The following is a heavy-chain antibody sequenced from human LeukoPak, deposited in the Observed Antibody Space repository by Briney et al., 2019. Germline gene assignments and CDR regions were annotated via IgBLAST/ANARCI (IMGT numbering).Heavy chain of an antibody. CDR2: ISSSSRYI. D-gene: IGHD6-25*01. J-gene: IGHJ6*02. CDR3: ARDQEGAAGKSYYSFGMDG. Sequence: GGSLRLSCAASGFTFSSYSMNWVRQAPGKGLEWVSSISSSSRYIYYADSVKGRFTISRDNAKNSLYLQMNSLRAEDTAVYYCARDQEGAAGKSYYSFGMDGWGQGTTVTVSS. V-gene: IGHV3-21*01. CDR1: GFTFSSYS.